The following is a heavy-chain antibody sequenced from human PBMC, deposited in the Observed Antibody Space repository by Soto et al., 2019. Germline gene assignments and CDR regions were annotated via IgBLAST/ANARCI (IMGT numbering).Heavy chain of an antibody. CDR3: ARVLHYYDSSGYYGYFDY. CDR2: IYYSGST. D-gene: IGHD3-22*01. V-gene: IGHV4-59*01. Sequence: LPETLSLTCSVSGGSISSYYWSWIRQPPGKGLEWIGYIYYSGSTNYNPSLKSRVTISVDTSKNQFSLKLSSVTAADTAVYYCARVLHYYDSSGYYGYFDYWGQGTLVTVSS. J-gene: IGHJ4*02. CDR1: GGSISSYY.